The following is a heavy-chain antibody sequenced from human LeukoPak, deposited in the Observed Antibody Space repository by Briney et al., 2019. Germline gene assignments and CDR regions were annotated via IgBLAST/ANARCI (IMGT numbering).Heavy chain of an antibody. CDR3: ARGLVATVTTDFDY. D-gene: IGHD4-17*01. CDR1: GGSISSYY. J-gene: IGHJ4*02. Sequence: NASETLSLTCTVSGGSISSYYWSWIRQPPGKGLEWIGYIYYSGSTNYNPSLKSRVTISVDTSKNQFSLKLSSVTAADTAVYYCARGLVATVTTDFDYWGQGTLVTVSS. V-gene: IGHV4-59*12. CDR2: IYYSGST.